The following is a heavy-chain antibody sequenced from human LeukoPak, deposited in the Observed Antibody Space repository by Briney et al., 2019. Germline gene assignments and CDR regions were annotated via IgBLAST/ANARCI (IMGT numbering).Heavy chain of an antibody. CDR3: ARRVQYYYDSSGYYRDAFDI. J-gene: IGHJ3*02. CDR2: IYTSGST. D-gene: IGHD3-22*01. CDR1: GGSISSYY. Sequence: SETLSLTCTASGGSISSYYWSWIRQPAGKGLEWIGRIYTSGSTNYNPSLKSRVTMSVDTSKNQFSLKLSSVTAADTAVYYCARRVQYYYDSSGYYRDAFDIWGQGTMVTVSS. V-gene: IGHV4-4*07.